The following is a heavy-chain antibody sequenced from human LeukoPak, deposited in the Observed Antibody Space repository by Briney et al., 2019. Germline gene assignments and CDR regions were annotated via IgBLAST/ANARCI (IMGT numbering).Heavy chain of an antibody. V-gene: IGHV1-69*04. CDR3: AREMGGSGFDI. J-gene: IGHJ3*02. CDR2: IIPILGIA. D-gene: IGHD1-26*01. Sequence: GASVKVSCKTSGYTFSNFGINWVRQPPGQGLEWMGRIIPILGIANYAQKFQGRVTITADKSTSTAYMELSSLRSEDTAVYYCAREMGGSGFDIWGQGTMVTVSS. CDR1: GYTFSNFG.